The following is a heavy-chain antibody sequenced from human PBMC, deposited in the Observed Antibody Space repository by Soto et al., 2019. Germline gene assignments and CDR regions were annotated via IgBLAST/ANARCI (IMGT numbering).Heavy chain of an antibody. CDR2: ISSSSSTI. Sequence: PGGSLRLSCAASGFTFSSYSMNWVRQAPGKGLEWVSYISSSSSTIYYADSVKGRFTISRDNAKNSLYLQMNSLRDEDTAVYYCASSPPSAPYYYYGMDVWGQGTTVTVSS. CDR1: GFTFSSYS. V-gene: IGHV3-48*02. J-gene: IGHJ6*02. CDR3: ASSPPSAPYYYYGMDV.